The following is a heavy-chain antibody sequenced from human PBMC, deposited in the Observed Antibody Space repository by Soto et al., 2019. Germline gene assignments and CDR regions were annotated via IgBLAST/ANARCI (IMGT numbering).Heavy chain of an antibody. D-gene: IGHD4-17*01. Sequence: EVQLVESGGGLVQPGGSLRLSCAASGFTFSTYSMNWVRQAPGKGLEWVSYISSSSTTIYYADSVKGRFTISRDNAKNPLDLQMNSLRAEDTAVYYCARGLYGAPREYFQYWGQGTLVTVSS. CDR2: ISSSSTTI. CDR3: ARGLYGAPREYFQY. J-gene: IGHJ1*01. V-gene: IGHV3-48*01. CDR1: GFTFSTYS.